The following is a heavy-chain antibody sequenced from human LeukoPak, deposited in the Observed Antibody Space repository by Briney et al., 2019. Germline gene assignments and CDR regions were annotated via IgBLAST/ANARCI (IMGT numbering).Heavy chain of an antibody. Sequence: GASVKVSCKASGYTFTGYCMHWVRQAPGQGLEWMGWINPNSGGTNYAQKFQGRVTMTRDTSISTAYMELSRLRSDDTAVYYCARVVTIFGVVINNWFDPWGQGTLVTVSS. CDR3: ARVVTIFGVVINNWFDP. D-gene: IGHD3-3*01. J-gene: IGHJ5*02. CDR1: GYTFTGYC. V-gene: IGHV1-2*02. CDR2: INPNSGGT.